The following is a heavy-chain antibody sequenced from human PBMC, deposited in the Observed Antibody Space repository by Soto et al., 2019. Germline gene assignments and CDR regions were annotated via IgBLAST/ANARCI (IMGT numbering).Heavy chain of an antibody. Sequence: VQLLESGGGLVLPGGSLRLSCAGSGFTPTTTPLSWVRQPPGKGLEWVATVSGAASHTYYVDSVRGRFFISRDNSKNTVTLQMNNLTVDDTAVYYCATSFRYFDNWGQGTRVTVSS. CDR3: ATSFRYFDN. CDR2: VSGAASHT. V-gene: IGHV3-23*01. CDR1: GFTPTTTP. J-gene: IGHJ4*02. D-gene: IGHD3-9*01.